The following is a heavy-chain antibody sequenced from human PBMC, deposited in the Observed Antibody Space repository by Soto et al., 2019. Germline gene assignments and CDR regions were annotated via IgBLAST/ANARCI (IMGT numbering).Heavy chain of an antibody. CDR2: INTHNGNT. J-gene: IGHJ6*04. D-gene: IGHD3-16*01. CDR3: TKGGSALFFYYVMDA. V-gene: IGHV1-18*01. Sequence: GASVKVSCKASGYTFTTYGISWVRQAPGQGLEWLGWINTHNGNTNYAQNLQGRVIMTADPSTSTAYMELRGLRSDDTAIYYCTKGGSALFFYYVMDAGGKGPTFP. CDR1: GYTFTTYG.